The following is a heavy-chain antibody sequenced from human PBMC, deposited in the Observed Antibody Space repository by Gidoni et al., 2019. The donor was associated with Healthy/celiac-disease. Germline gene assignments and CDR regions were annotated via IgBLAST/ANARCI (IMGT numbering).Heavy chain of an antibody. Sequence: EVQLVESGGGLVQHGGSLSLSRAASGFTFSSYSMNWVRQAPGKGLEWVSYISSSSSTIYYADSVKGRFTISRDNAKNSLYLQMNSLRDEDTAVYYCGGSLRYFDWPSMDVWGQGTTVTVSS. CDR1: GFTFSSYS. V-gene: IGHV3-48*02. J-gene: IGHJ6*02. CDR2: ISSSSSTI. CDR3: GGSLRYFDWPSMDV. D-gene: IGHD3-9*01.